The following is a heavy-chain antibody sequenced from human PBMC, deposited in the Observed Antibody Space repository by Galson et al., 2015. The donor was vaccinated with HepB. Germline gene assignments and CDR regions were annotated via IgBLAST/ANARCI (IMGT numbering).Heavy chain of an antibody. CDR1: GFTFSSYG. D-gene: IGHD6-13*01. CDR3: AKDQVRQQPKRDYYYYGMDV. Sequence: SLRLSCAASGFTFSSYGMHWVRQAPGKGLEWVAFISYDGSNKYYADSVKGRFTISRDNSKNTLYLQMNSLRAEDTAVYYCAKDQVRQQPKRDYYYYGMDVWGQGTTVTVSS. J-gene: IGHJ6*02. CDR2: ISYDGSNK. V-gene: IGHV3-30*18.